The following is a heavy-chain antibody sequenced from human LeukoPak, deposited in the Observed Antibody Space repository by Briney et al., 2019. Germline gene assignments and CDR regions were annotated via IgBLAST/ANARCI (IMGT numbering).Heavy chain of an antibody. V-gene: IGHV3-23*01. CDR2: ISGSGGGT. Sequence: PGGSLRLSCAASGFTFSSYAMSWVRQAPGKGLEWVSAISGSGGGTYYTDSVKGRFTISRDNSKNTLYLQMNSLRPEDTAVYYCAKDSRPGTTYNWFDPWGQGTPVTVSS. D-gene: IGHD1-7*01. CDR1: GFTFSSYA. CDR3: AKDSRPGTTYNWFDP. J-gene: IGHJ5*02.